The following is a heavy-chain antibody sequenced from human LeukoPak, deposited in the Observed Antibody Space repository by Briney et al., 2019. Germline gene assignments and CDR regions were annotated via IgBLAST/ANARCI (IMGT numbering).Heavy chain of an antibody. CDR1: GYTFTGYY. CDR2: INPNSGGT. CDR3: AKDDISQLRVGELSPWGVFDY. J-gene: IGHJ4*02. D-gene: IGHD3-16*02. V-gene: IGHV1-2*02. Sequence: ASVKVSCKAFGYTFTGYYIHWLRQAPGQGLEWMGWINPNSGGTDSAQKFQGRVTMTRDTSISNAYMELSSLRSDDTAVYYCAKDDISQLRVGELSPWGVFDYWGQGTLVTVSS.